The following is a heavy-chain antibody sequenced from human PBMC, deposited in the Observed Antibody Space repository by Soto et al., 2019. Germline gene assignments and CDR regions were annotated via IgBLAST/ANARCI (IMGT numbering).Heavy chain of an antibody. V-gene: IGHV1-18*01. J-gene: IGHJ4*02. CDR3: ARDGVSSTEYTCYSGRDY. D-gene: IGHD2-15*01. CDR1: GYTFTNYG. CDR2: ISAYNGNT. Sequence: ASVKVSCKASGYTFTNYGFSWVQQAPGQGLEWMGWISAYNGNTKYAQKLQGRVTMTTDTSTSTAYMELRSLRSDDTAMYYCARDGVSSTEYTCYSGRDYWGQGTLVTVSS.